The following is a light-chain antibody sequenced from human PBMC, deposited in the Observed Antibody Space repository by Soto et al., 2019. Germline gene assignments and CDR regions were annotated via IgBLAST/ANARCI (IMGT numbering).Light chain of an antibody. J-gene: IGLJ2*01. V-gene: IGLV2-14*01. CDR1: SSDGGGYNY. CDR3: SSYTTSSTVV. CDR2: EVS. Sequence: QSALTQPASVSGSPGQSITISCTGTSSDGGGYNYVSWYQQHPGKAPKRMIYEVSNRPSGVSNRFSGSKSGNTASLTISGRQAEDEADYYCSSYTTSSTVVFGGGTKLTVL.